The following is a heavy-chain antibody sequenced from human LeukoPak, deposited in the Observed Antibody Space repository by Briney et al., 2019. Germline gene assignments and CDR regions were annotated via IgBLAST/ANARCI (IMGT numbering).Heavy chain of an antibody. CDR2: IYYSGST. CDR1: GGSISSYY. Sequence: SETLSLTCTVSGGSISSYYWSWIRQPPGKGLEWIGYIYYSGSTNYNPSLKSRVTISVDTSKNQFSLKLSSVTAADTAVYYCATHWGRSLISDWGQGTLVTVSS. D-gene: IGHD7-27*01. V-gene: IGHV4-59*01. CDR3: ATHWGRSLISD. J-gene: IGHJ4*02.